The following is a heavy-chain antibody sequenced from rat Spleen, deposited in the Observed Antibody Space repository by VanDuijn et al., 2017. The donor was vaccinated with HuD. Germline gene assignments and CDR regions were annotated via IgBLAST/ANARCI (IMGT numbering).Heavy chain of an antibody. J-gene: IGHJ3*01. D-gene: IGHD1-11*01. Sequence: EVQLVETGGSLVQPGKSLKLTCATSGVTFSDAWMHWIRQSPDKQLEWVAQIKARSSNYATSYAESVRGRFTISRDDSKATIYLQMNSLKEEDTAIYYCAWEGPFSWFPYWGQGTLVTVSS. CDR2: IKARSSNYAT. CDR1: GVTFSDAW. V-gene: IGHV6-8*01. CDR3: AWEGPFSWFPY.